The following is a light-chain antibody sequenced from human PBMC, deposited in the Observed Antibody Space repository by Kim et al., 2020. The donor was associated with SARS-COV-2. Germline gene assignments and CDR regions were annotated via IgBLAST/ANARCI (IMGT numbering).Light chain of an antibody. CDR2: GAS. Sequence: EIVLTQSPGTLSLSPGERATLSCRVSQSVSSSYLAWYQQKPGQAPRLLIYGASSRATGIPDRFSGSGSGTDFTLTISRLEPEDFAVYYCQQYGSSPEYTFGQGTKLEI. V-gene: IGKV3-20*01. J-gene: IGKJ2*01. CDR3: QQYGSSPEYT. CDR1: QSVSSSY.